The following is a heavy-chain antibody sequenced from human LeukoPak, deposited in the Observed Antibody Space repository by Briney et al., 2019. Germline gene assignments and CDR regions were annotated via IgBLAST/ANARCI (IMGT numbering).Heavy chain of an antibody. D-gene: IGHD1-26*01. CDR1: GFTFSSYA. CDR2: ISSSGSTI. V-gene: IGHV3-11*01. J-gene: IGHJ2*01. Sequence: GGSLRLSCAASGFTFSSYAMSWIRQAPGKGLEWVSYISSSGSTIYYADSVKGRFTISRDNAKNSLYLQMNSLRAEDTAVYYCARYRNIVGATFRFLDLWGRGTLVTVSS. CDR3: ARYRNIVGATFRFLDL.